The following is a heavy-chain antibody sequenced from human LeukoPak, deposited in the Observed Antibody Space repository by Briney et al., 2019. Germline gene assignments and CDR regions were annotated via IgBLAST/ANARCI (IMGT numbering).Heavy chain of an antibody. D-gene: IGHD3/OR15-3a*01. CDR3: ARHGTGYYFFDY. CDR2: IFYSGST. J-gene: IGHJ4*02. Sequence: SETLSLTCTVSGGSIRSFYWSWIRQPPGKGLEWIGYIFYSGSTNYNPSLKSRVTISVDTSKNQFSLKLSSVTAADTAVYYCARHGTGYYFFDYWGQGTLVTVSS. V-gene: IGHV4-59*08. CDR1: GGSIRSFY.